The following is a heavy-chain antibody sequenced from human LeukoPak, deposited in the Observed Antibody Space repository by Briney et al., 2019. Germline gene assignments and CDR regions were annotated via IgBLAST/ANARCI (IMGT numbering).Heavy chain of an antibody. D-gene: IGHD5-12*01. CDR2: ITSGGNT. CDR1: GSTMSSNN. Sequence: PSESLSPSAAHSGSTMSSNNMNGAGQAPGKGLEWVSDITSGGNTYYADSVEGRVTTSRDTSKNLLYVQMNGLRDEDTSIYYCTRGRGYRDYDRPFDYWGQGTLVTVS. J-gene: IGHJ4*02. CDR3: TRGRGYRDYDRPFDY. V-gene: IGHV3-53*01.